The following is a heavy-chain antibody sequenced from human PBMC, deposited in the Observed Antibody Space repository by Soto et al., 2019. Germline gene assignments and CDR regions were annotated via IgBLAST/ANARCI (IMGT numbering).Heavy chain of an antibody. Sequence: QVQLQESGPGLVKPSQTLSLTCTVSGGSISSGGYYWSWIRQLPGKGLEWIGYIYYSGSTYYNPSLKSRVTISVDTSKNQFSLKLSSVTAADTAVYYCARGALGYCSSTSCYVYYYGMDVWGQGTTVTVSS. CDR1: GGSISSGGYY. CDR3: ARGALGYCSSTSCYVYYYGMDV. D-gene: IGHD2-2*01. CDR2: IYYSGST. V-gene: IGHV4-31*03. J-gene: IGHJ6*02.